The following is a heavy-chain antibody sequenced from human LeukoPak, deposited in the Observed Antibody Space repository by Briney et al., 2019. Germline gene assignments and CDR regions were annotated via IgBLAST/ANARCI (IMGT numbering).Heavy chain of an antibody. V-gene: IGHV1-18*01. D-gene: IGHD3-22*01. CDR2: ISAYNGNT. J-gene: IGHJ4*02. CDR3: ARGAITMIVVYYFDY. Sequence: ASVKVSCEASGYTFTSYGISWVRQAPGQGLEWMGWISAYNGNTNYAQRLQGRVTMTTDTSTSTAYMELRSLRSDDTAVYYCARGAITMIVVYYFDYWGQGTLVTVSS. CDR1: GYTFTSYG.